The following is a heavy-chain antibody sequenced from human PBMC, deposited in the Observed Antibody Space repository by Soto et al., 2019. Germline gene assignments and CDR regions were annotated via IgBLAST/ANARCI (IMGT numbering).Heavy chain of an antibody. CDR3: ARGYGRNFDY. D-gene: IGHD5-18*01. CDR2: IYYSGRT. CDR1: GASISSGGY. V-gene: IGHV4-31*03. Sequence: ASETLSLTCTVSGASISSGGYWSWIRQHPGKGLEWIGYIYYSGRTYYNPSLKSRVTISVDTSKNQFSLRLSSVTAADTAVYYCARGYGRNFDYWGQGTLVTVSS. J-gene: IGHJ4*02.